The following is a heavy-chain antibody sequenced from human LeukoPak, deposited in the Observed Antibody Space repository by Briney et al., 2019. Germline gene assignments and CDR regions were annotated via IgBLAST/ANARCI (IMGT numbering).Heavy chain of an antibody. CDR1: GFTFSSYS. Sequence: PGGSLRLSCAASGFTFSSYSMNWVRQAPGKGLEWVSSISSSSSYIYYADSVKGRFTISRDNAKNSLYLQMNSLRAEDTAVYYCAKVMVTGTTLDAFDIWGQGTMVTVSS. CDR3: AKVMVTGTTLDAFDI. V-gene: IGHV3-21*01. CDR2: ISSSSSYI. J-gene: IGHJ3*02. D-gene: IGHD1-7*01.